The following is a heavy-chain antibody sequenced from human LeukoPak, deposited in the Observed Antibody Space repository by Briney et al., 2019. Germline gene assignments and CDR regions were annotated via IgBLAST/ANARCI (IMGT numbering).Heavy chain of an antibody. V-gene: IGHV3-7*03. CDR3: ARLTYYYDSSGYPANYGMDV. Sequence: PGGSLRLSCAASEFTFSGYWMNWVRQAPGKGPEWVANINQDGSEKHYVDSVKGRFTISRDNAKNSLFLQMNSLRVEDTAVYYCARLTYYYDSSGYPANYGMDVWGQGTTVTVSS. D-gene: IGHD3-22*01. J-gene: IGHJ6*02. CDR2: INQDGSEK. CDR1: EFTFSGYW.